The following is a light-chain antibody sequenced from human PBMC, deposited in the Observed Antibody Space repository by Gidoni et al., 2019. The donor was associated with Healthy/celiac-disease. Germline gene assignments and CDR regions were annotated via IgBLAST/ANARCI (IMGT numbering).Light chain of an antibody. Sequence: DIQMTQSPSSLSASVGDRVTITCQASQDISNYLNRYQQKPGKAPKLLIYDASNLETGVPSRFSGSGSGTDFTFTISSLQPEDIATYYCQQYDNLQFTFGPGTKVDIK. J-gene: IGKJ3*01. V-gene: IGKV1-33*01. CDR1: QDISNY. CDR3: QQYDNLQFT. CDR2: DAS.